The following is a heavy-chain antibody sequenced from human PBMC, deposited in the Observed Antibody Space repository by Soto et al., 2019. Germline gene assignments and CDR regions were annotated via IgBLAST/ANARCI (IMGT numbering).Heavy chain of an antibody. J-gene: IGHJ5*02. V-gene: IGHV3-30*03. CDR1: GFVSNDYD. CDR3: SRGIKGGLDA. CDR2: MSSDGTKK. Sequence: QVQLAESGGGVVQPGRSLRRSCATSGFVSNDYDIHWIRQAPGKRLAWLASMSSDGTKKYYAESVKGRFTISRDNSKNTLSLQLNSLGAEDTAVYYCSRGIKGGLDAWGPGTLVTVSS. D-gene: IGHD2-21*01.